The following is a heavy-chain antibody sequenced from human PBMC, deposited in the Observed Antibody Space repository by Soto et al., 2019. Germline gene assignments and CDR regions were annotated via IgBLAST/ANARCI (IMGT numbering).Heavy chain of an antibody. J-gene: IGHJ4*02. CDR2: IYYSGST. CDR3: ERGSFGNSPRFDY. CDR1: GGSISSYY. V-gene: IGHV4-59*01. Sequence: SETLSLTCTVSGGSISSYYWSWIRQPPGKGLEWIGYIYYSGSTNYNPSLKSRVTISVDTSKNQFSLKLSSVTAADTAVYYCERGSFGNSPRFDYWGQGTLVTVSS. D-gene: IGHD3-3*01.